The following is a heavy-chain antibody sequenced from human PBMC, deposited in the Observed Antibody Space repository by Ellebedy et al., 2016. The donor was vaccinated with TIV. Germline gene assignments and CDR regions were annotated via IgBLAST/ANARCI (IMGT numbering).Heavy chain of an antibody. D-gene: IGHD3-9*01. CDR2: ISAYNGNT. V-gene: IGHV1-18*01. CDR1: GYTFTSYG. CDR3: ALTRRSYYFDY. J-gene: IGHJ4*02. Sequence: AASVKVSCKASGYTFTSYGISWVRQAPGQGLEWMGCISAYNGNTNYAQKLQGRVTMTTDTSTSTAYMELRSLRSDDTAVYYCALTRRSYYFDYWGQGTLVTVSS.